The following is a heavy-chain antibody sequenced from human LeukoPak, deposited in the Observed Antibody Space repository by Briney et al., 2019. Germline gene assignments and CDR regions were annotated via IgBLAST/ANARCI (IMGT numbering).Heavy chain of an antibody. CDR2: ITSGSSYI. CDR3: AELGITMIGGV. CDR1: GFTFSSYN. Sequence: GGSLRLSCAASGFTFSSYNMNWVRQAPGKGLEWVSSITSGSSYIYYADSVKGRFTISRDNAKNSLYLQMNSLRAEDTAVYYCAELGITMIGGVWGKGTTVTISS. J-gene: IGHJ6*04. V-gene: IGHV3-21*01. D-gene: IGHD3-10*02.